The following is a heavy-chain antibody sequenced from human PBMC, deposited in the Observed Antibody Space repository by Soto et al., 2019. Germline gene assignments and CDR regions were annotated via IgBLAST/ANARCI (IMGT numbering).Heavy chain of an antibody. D-gene: IGHD1-1*01. CDR3: ARDRSAGNYFYYGMDV. CDR1: GLPFNRNG. J-gene: IGHJ6*02. CDR2: IWYDGSKE. V-gene: IGHV3-33*01. Sequence: VGSLRLSCAASGLPFNRNGMHWVRQAPGKGLEWVAVIWYDGSKEYYSDSVKGRFTISRDNSKNMLYLQMNSVRVEDTAVYFCARDRSAGNYFYYGMDVWGQGTTVTVSS.